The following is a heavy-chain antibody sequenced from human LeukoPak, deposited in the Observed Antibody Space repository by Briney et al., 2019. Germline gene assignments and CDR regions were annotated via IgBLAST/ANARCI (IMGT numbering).Heavy chain of an antibody. CDR1: GYTFTSYD. Sequence: ASVRVSFKASGYTFTSYDINWVRQATGQGLGWMGGMNPNSGNTGYAQKYQGRVTMTRNTSISTAYMELSSLRSADTAVYYCARGRPESGETYYYDSSGYSSYWGQGNLVTVSS. CDR3: ARGRPESGETYYYDSSGYSSY. CDR2: MNPNSGNT. J-gene: IGHJ4*02. D-gene: IGHD3-22*01. V-gene: IGHV1-8*01.